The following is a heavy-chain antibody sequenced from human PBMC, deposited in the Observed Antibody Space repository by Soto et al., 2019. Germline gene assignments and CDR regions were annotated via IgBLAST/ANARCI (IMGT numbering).Heavy chain of an antibody. CDR3: AFRTTVTTYYYMDV. V-gene: IGHV3-21*01. Sequence: GGSLRLSCAASGFTFSSYSMNWVRQAPGKGLEWVSSISSSSSYIYYADSVKGRFTISRDNAKNSLYLQMNSLRAEDTAVYNCAFRTTVTTYYYMDVWGKGTTVTVSS. CDR1: GFTFSSYS. D-gene: IGHD4-4*01. CDR2: ISSSSSYI. J-gene: IGHJ6*03.